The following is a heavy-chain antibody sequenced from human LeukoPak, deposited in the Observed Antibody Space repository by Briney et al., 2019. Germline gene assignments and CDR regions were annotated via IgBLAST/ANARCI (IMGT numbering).Heavy chain of an antibody. Sequence: PSETLSLTCAVSGYSISSGYYWSWIRQPPGKGLEWIGYIYYSGSTNYNPSLKSRVTISVDTSKNQFSLKLSSVTAADTAVYYCARATRSVVVITRDAFDIWGQGTMVTVSS. D-gene: IGHD3-22*01. CDR1: GYSISSGYY. J-gene: IGHJ3*02. CDR3: ARATRSVVVITRDAFDI. V-gene: IGHV4-61*01. CDR2: IYYSGST.